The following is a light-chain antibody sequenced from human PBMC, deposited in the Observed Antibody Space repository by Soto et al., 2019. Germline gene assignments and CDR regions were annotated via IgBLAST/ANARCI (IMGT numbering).Light chain of an antibody. Sequence: EIVMTQSPATLSVSPGERATLSCRASQSVGSNLAWYQQKPGQAPRLLIYGASNRASGIPARFSGSGSGTEFTLTISSLQSEDFAIYFCQQYNNWPPERTFGQGTKVEIK. V-gene: IGKV3-15*01. J-gene: IGKJ1*01. CDR3: QQYNNWPPERT. CDR1: QSVGSN. CDR2: GAS.